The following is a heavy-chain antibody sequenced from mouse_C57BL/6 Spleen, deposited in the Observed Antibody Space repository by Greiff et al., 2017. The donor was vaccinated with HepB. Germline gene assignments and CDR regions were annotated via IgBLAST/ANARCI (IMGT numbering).Heavy chain of an antibody. CDR1: GYTFTDYY. J-gene: IGHJ2*01. Sequence: VQLQQSGPELVKPGASVKISCKASGYTFTDYYMNWVKQSHGKSLEWIGDINPNNGGTSYNQKFKGKATLTVDKSSSTAYMELRSLTSEDSAVYYCARRWLLYFDYWGQGTTLTVSS. V-gene: IGHV1-26*01. CDR3: ARRWLLYFDY. CDR2: INPNNGGT. D-gene: IGHD2-3*01.